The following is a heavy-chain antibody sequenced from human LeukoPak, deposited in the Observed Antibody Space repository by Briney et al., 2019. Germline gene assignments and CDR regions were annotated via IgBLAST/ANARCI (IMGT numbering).Heavy chain of an antibody. D-gene: IGHD3-10*01. V-gene: IGHV4-39*01. CDR3: ARLGAPEGSGSYYRVRSYYYMDV. Sequence: SETLSLTCTVSGGSISSSSYYWGWIRQPPGKGLEWIGSIYYSGSTYYNPSLKSRVTISVDTSKNQFSLKLSSVTAADTAVYYCARLGAPEGSGSYYRVRSYYYMDVWGKGTTVTISS. J-gene: IGHJ6*03. CDR1: GGSISSSSYY. CDR2: IYYSGST.